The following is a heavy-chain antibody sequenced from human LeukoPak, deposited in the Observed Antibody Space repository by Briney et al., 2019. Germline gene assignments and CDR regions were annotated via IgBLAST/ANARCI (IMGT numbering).Heavy chain of an antibody. CDR1: GFMFRSSS. CDR2: ISASAGNI. V-gene: IGHV3-23*01. Sequence: GGSLRLSCAASGFMFRSSSMSWVRQVPGKGLEWVSTISASAGNIYYADSVKGRFTISRGNSKNTLFLQMNSLRAEDTAIYYCAKRPAAVRGVIPYVDYWGQGTLVTVSS. D-gene: IGHD3-10*02. CDR3: AKRPAAVRGVIPYVDY. J-gene: IGHJ4*02.